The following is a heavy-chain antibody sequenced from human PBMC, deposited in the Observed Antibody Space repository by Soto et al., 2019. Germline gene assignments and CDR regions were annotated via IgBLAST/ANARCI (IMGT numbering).Heavy chain of an antibody. CDR1: GFTFSSYG. Sequence: QVQLVESGGGVVQPGRSLRLSCAASGFTFSSYGMHWVRQAPGKGLEWVAVIWYDGSNKYYADSVKGRFTISRDNSKNTLYQQMNSLRAEDTAVYYCARDLAAPGGFDYWGQGTLVTVSS. J-gene: IGHJ4*02. CDR2: IWYDGSNK. D-gene: IGHD3-10*01. CDR3: ARDLAAPGGFDY. V-gene: IGHV3-33*01.